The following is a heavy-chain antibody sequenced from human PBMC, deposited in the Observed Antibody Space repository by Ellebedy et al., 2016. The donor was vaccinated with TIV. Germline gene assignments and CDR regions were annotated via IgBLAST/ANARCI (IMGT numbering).Heavy chain of an antibody. CDR3: ARHRQYYYDSNILVKPMFDY. J-gene: IGHJ4*02. CDR1: GYSFSNYW. V-gene: IGHV5-51*01. CDR2: IYPDDSDT. D-gene: IGHD3-22*01. Sequence: KVSCXASGYSFSNYWIGWVRQTPGKGLEWMGIIYPDDSDTRNSPSFQGQVTFSVDKSINTAYLQWSSLKASDTAIYYCARHRQYYYDSNILVKPMFDYWGQGTLLTVSS.